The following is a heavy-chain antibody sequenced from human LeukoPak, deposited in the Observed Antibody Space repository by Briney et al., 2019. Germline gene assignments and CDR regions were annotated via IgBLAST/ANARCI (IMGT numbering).Heavy chain of an antibody. CDR3: ARSGDYDFWSGRTDAFDI. CDR2: MNPNSGNT. J-gene: IGHJ3*02. D-gene: IGHD3-3*01. V-gene: IGHV1-8*01. Sequence: ASVKVSCKASGYTFTSYDINWVRQATGHGLEWMGWMNPNSGNTGYAQKFQGRVTMTRNTSISTAYMELSSLRSEDTAVYYCARSGDYDFWSGRTDAFDIWGQGTMVTVSS. CDR1: GYTFTSYD.